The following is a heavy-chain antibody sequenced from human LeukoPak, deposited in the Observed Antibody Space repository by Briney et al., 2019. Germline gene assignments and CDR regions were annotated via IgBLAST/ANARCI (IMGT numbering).Heavy chain of an antibody. CDR2: INPNSGGT. CDR1: GYTFTGYY. V-gene: IGHV1-2*06. Sequence: ASVKVSCKASGYTFTGYYMHWVRQAPGQGLEWMGRINPNSGGTNYAQKFQGRVTMTRDTSISAAYMELSRLRSDDTAVYYCARGGYDFVYYYYGMDVWGQGTTVTVSS. CDR3: ARGGYDFVYYYYGMDV. J-gene: IGHJ6*02. D-gene: IGHD3-3*01.